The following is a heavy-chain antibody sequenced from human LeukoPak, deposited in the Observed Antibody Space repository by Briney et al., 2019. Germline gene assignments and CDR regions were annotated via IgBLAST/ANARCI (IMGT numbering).Heavy chain of an antibody. V-gene: IGHV4-61*01. Sequence: SETLSLTCTVSGGSVRSDSYYWSWIRQPPGKGLEWIGYVYYSGSTNYNPSLKSRVTISVDTSKNQFSLKLRTVTAADTAVYYCVREAATDYYDSSGYYRQTEVFDAWGQGTMVTVSS. J-gene: IGHJ3*01. D-gene: IGHD3-22*01. CDR3: VREAATDYYDSSGYYRQTEVFDA. CDR2: VYYSGST. CDR1: GGSVRSDSYY.